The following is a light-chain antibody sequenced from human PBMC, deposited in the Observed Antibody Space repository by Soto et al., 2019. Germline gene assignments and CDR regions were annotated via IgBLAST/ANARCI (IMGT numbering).Light chain of an antibody. CDR2: AAS. CDR3: QHYNSYGT. V-gene: IGKV1-12*01. Sequence: DIQRTQSGSSVSVSVVDSVTITFRASQDISSWLAWYQQKPGKAPNLLIYAASSLQSGVPSRFSGSGSGTEFTLTISSLQPDDFATYYCQHYNSYGTVGEGTKVDIK. J-gene: IGKJ1*01. CDR1: QDISSW.